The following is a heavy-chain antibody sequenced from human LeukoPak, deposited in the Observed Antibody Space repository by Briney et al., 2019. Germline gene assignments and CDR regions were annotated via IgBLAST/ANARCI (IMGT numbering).Heavy chain of an antibody. D-gene: IGHD5-18*01. CDR2: IIPILGIA. V-gene: IGHV1-69*02. CDR1: GGTFSSYT. CDR3: ARGHGDTAMVLYYYYYYMDV. Sequence: SSVKVSCKASGGTFSSYTISWVRQAPGQGPEWMGRIIPILGIANYAQKFQGRVTITADKSTSTAYMELSSLRSEDTAVYYCARGHGDTAMVLYYYYYYMDVWGKGTTVTVSS. J-gene: IGHJ6*03.